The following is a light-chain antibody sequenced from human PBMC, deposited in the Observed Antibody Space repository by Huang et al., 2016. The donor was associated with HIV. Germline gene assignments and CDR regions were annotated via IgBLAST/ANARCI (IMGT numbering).Light chain of an antibody. V-gene: IGKV3-11*01. CDR3: QQRNSWPLT. J-gene: IGKJ4*01. CDR1: QSVNSY. Sequence: EIVLTQSPATLSVSPGESVTLSYRASQSVNSYLAWYQQKSGQAPRLLIYDSSNRATGVPARFTGSGSGTDFTLTISTLEREDFAMYYCQQRNSWPLTFGGGTKVEIK. CDR2: DSS.